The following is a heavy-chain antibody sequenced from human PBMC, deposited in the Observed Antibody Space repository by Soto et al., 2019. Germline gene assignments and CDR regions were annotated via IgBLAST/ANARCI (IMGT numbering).Heavy chain of an antibody. Sequence: SETLSLTCTVSGGSISSYYWSWIRQPPGKGLEWIGYIYYSGSTNYNPSLKSRVTISVDTSKNQFSLKLSSVTAADTAVYYCARVRNEYSSPRRPSYFDYWGQGTLVTVSS. J-gene: IGHJ4*02. D-gene: IGHD6-6*01. V-gene: IGHV4-59*01. CDR3: ARVRNEYSSPRRPSYFDY. CDR1: GGSISSYY. CDR2: IYYSGST.